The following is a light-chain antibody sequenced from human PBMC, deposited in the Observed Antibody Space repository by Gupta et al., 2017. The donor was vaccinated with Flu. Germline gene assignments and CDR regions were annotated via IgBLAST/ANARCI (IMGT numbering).Light chain of an antibody. CDR3: CSYAGSFVV. J-gene: IGLJ2*01. CDR2: DVS. Sequence: GTSSDVGGYNYVSWYQQHPGKAPKLMIYDVSKRPSGVPDRFSGSKSGNTASLTISGLQAEDEADYYCCSYAGSFVVFGGGTKLTVL. V-gene: IGLV2-11*01. CDR1: SSDVGGYNY.